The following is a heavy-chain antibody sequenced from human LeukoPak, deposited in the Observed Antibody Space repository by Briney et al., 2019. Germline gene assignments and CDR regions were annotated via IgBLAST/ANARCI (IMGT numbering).Heavy chain of an antibody. V-gene: IGHV3-23*01. CDR3: AKDHYKYYYGWGSYYRGREFFDY. D-gene: IGHD3-10*01. Sequence: GGSLRLSCAASGFTFSSYAMSWVRQAPGKGLEWVSAISGSGGSTYYADSVKGRFTISRDNSKNTLYLQMNSLRAEDTAVYYCAKDHYKYYYGWGSYYRGREFFDYWGQGTLVTVSS. J-gene: IGHJ4*02. CDR1: GFTFSSYA. CDR2: ISGSGGST.